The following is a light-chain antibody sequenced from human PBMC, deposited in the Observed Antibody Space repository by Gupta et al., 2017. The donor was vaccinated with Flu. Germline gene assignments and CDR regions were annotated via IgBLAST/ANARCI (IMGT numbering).Light chain of an antibody. CDR2: GAS. J-gene: IGKJ2*02. V-gene: IGKV3-15*01. CDR1: QSVSSS. Sequence: DIEMTQSPAPQSVFPGERATLPCRASQSVSSSLAWYQQKPGQAPRLLMYGASTRATGIPARFSGSGSGTEFTRTISSLQSEDFAVYYCQQYNNWPRTFGQGTKLEIK. CDR3: QQYNNWPRT.